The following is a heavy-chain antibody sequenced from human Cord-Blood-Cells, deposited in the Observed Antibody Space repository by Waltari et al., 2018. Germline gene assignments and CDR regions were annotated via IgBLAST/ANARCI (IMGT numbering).Heavy chain of an antibody. CDR2: ISGSGGST. Sequence: EVQLLESGGGLVQPGGSLRLSCADSGFTFSSYAMSWVRQAPGKGLEWVSAISGSGGSTYYADSVKGRFTISRDNSKNTLYLQMNSLRAEDTAVYYCAKEDCSSTSCYYYYGMDVWGQGTTVTVSS. J-gene: IGHJ6*02. D-gene: IGHD2-2*01. CDR1: GFTFSSYA. V-gene: IGHV3-23*01. CDR3: AKEDCSSTSCYYYYGMDV.